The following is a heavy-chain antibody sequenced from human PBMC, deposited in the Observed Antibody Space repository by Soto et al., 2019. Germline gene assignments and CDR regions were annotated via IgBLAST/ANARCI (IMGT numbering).Heavy chain of an antibody. D-gene: IGHD6-13*01. J-gene: IGHJ5*02. CDR3: VRTRSSNWVDP. Sequence: ASVKVSCKASGYTFTSRYMHWVRQAPGQGLEWMGWINPENGDTNYAQKFQGRVTMTRDTSTNTDYMDLGRLRSDDTAVYFCVRTRSSNWVDPWGQATLVSVS. CDR2: INPENGDT. V-gene: IGHV1-2*02. CDR1: GYTFTSRY.